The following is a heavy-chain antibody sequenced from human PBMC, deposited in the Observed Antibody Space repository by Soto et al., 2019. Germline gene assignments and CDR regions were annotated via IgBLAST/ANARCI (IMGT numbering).Heavy chain of an antibody. Sequence: GGSLRLSCAASGFTFSSYAMSWVRQAPGKGLEWVSAISGSGGSTYYADSVKGRFTISRDNSKNTLYLQMNSLRAEDTAVYYCAKDFSYYDSSGYYPYFDYWGQGTLVTVSS. D-gene: IGHD3-22*01. CDR1: GFTFSSYA. V-gene: IGHV3-23*01. J-gene: IGHJ4*02. CDR2: ISGSGGST. CDR3: AKDFSYYDSSGYYPYFDY.